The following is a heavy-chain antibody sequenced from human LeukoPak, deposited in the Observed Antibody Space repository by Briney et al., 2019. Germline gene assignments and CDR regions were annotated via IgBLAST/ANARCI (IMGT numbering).Heavy chain of an antibody. V-gene: IGHV3-15*01. CDR2: IKSKTDGGTT. CDR3: TPVAPVDY. Sequence: GGSLRLFCAASGFTFSNAWMSWVRQAPGKGLEWVGRIKSKTDGGTTDYAAPVKGRFTISRDHSRNTPYLQMNSLKTGDTAVYYCTPVAPVDYWGQGPVVPVSS. CDR1: GFTFSNAW. J-gene: IGHJ4*02.